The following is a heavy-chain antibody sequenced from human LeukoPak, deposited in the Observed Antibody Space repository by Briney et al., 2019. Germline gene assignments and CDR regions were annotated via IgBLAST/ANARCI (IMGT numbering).Heavy chain of an antibody. CDR3: ARRKAVAGYTFDY. Sequence: PSETLSLTCAVYGGSFSGYYWSWIRQPPGKGLEWIGEINHSGSTNYNPSLKSRVTISVDTSKNQFSLKLSSVTAADTAVYYCARRKAVAGYTFDYWGQGTLVTASS. CDR2: INHSGST. CDR1: GGSFSGYY. V-gene: IGHV4-34*01. D-gene: IGHD6-19*01. J-gene: IGHJ4*02.